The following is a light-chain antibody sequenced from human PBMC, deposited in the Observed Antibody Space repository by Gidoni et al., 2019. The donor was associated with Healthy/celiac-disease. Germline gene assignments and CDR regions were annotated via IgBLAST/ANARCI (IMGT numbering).Light chain of an antibody. CDR1: QRISSY. J-gene: IGKJ1*01. CDR2: AAA. Sequence: DIQMTQSPSSLSASVGDRVTITCRASQRISSYLNWYQQKPGKAPKLLIYAAASLQSGVPSRFSGSGSWTAFTLTISSLQPEDFATYYCQQRYSTPPLTFGQGTKVEIK. CDR3: QQRYSTPPLT. V-gene: IGKV1-39*01.